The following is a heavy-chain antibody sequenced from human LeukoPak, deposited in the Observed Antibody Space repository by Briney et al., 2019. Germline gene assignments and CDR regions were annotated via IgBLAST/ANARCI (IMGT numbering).Heavy chain of an antibody. CDR1: GYSFISSW. CDR3: ARQNDEVSYFDY. V-gene: IGHV5-51*01. J-gene: IGHJ4*02. Sequence: GESLKISCKASGYSFISSWVGWVRQMPGKGLEWMGIIYPGDSDTRYSPSFQGQVTISADKSISTAYLQWSSLKASDTAIYYCARQNDEVSYFDYWGQGALVTVSS. D-gene: IGHD1-1*01. CDR2: IYPGDSDT.